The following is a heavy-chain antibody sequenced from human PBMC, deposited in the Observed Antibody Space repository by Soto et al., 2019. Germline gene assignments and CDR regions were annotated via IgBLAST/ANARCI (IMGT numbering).Heavy chain of an antibody. CDR3: ARRSSGSYHDY. V-gene: IGHV3-64*01. D-gene: IGHD3-10*01. Sequence: GRFTISRDNSKDTLYLQMGSLRVEDTAVYYCARRSSGSYHDYWGQGTLVTVSS. J-gene: IGHJ4*02.